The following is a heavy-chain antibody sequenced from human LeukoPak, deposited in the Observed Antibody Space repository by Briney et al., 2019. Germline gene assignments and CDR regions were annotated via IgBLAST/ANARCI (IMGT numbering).Heavy chain of an antibody. Sequence: ASVKVSCKASGYTFTGYFVHWVRQAPGQGLQWMGWINPNTGGTNYAQKFQGRVTMTRDTSISTAYMELSRLRSEDTAVYYCASGDYGDPPLNYWGQGTLVTVSS. V-gene: IGHV1-2*02. CDR2: INPNTGGT. CDR1: GYTFTGYF. J-gene: IGHJ4*02. D-gene: IGHD4/OR15-4a*01. CDR3: ASGDYGDPPLNY.